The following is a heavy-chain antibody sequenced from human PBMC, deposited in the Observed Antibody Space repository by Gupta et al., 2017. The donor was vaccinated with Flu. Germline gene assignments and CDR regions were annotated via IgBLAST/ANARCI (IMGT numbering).Heavy chain of an antibody. CDR3: ARWTSGWFY. D-gene: IGHD6-19*01. J-gene: IGHJ4*02. CDR2: IKPDGSEQ. V-gene: IGHV3-7*04. CDR1: GFTFSSYW. Sequence: EVQLVESGGGLVQPGGSLRLSCAASGFTFSSYWMSWVRQAPGKGLEWVANIKPDGSEQYYVDSVKGRFTFSRDNAKNSLYLQMNSLRAEDSAMYYCARWTSGWFYWGQGTLVTVSS.